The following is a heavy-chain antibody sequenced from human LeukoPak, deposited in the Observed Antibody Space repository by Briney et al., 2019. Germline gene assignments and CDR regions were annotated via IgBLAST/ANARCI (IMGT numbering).Heavy chain of an antibody. D-gene: IGHD3-22*01. Sequence: PGGSLRLSCAASGFTFSSYAMHWVRQAPGKGLEWVAVISYDGSNKYYADSVKGRFTISRDNSKNTLYLQMNSLRAEDTAVYYCARGHSTMIVVVTVIDYWGQGTLVTVSS. CDR2: ISYDGSNK. V-gene: IGHV3-30*04. CDR1: GFTFSSYA. CDR3: ARGHSTMIVVVTVIDY. J-gene: IGHJ4*02.